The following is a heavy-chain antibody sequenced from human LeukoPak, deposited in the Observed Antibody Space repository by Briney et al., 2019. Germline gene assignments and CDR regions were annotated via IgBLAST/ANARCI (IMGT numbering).Heavy chain of an antibody. CDR2: ICASGST. V-gene: IGHV4-4*07. J-gene: IGHJ5*02. Sequence: SETLSLTCTVSGASISSSYWSWIRQPAGKGLEWIGRICASGSTDYNPSLKSRVTMSVDTSKKRFSLKLTSVTAADTAVYYCARGVAVTSTPNYFDPWGQGTLVTVSS. D-gene: IGHD2-15*01. CDR3: ARGVAVTSTPNYFDP. CDR1: GASISSSY.